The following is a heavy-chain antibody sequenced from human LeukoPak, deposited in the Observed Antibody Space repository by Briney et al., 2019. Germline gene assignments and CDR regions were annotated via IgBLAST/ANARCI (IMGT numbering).Heavy chain of an antibody. J-gene: IGHJ6*03. Sequence: ASVKVSCKASGYTFTSYDINWVRQATGQGLEWMGWMNPNSGNTGYAQKFQGRVTMTRNTSISTAYTELSSLRSEDTAVYYCARVSYGDYGYYYYMDVWGKGTTVTISS. D-gene: IGHD4-17*01. CDR1: GYTFTSYD. CDR3: ARVSYGDYGYYYYMDV. V-gene: IGHV1-8*01. CDR2: MNPNSGNT.